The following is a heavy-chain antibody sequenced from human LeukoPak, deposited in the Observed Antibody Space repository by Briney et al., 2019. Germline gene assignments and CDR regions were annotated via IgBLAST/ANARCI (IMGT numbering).Heavy chain of an antibody. V-gene: IGHV1-3*03. CDR3: ARLYYHDSSGPRDC. CDR1: GYTFTSYT. Sequence: ASVKVSCKASGYTFTSYTMHWVRQAPGQRLEWMGWINAGNGNTKYSLEFQGRVSITRDTSASTAYMELSSLRSEDTAVYYCARLYYHDSSGPRDCWGQGTLVTVSS. CDR2: INAGNGNT. D-gene: IGHD3-22*01. J-gene: IGHJ4*02.